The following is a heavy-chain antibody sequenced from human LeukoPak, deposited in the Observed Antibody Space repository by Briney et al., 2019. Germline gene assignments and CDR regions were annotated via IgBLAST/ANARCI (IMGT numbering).Heavy chain of an antibody. CDR2: ISGSGGST. V-gene: IGHV3-23*01. J-gene: IGHJ6*02. Sequence: HPGGSLRLSCAASGSTFSSYAMSWVRQAPGKGLEWVSAISGSGGSTYYADSVKGRFTISRDNSKNTLYLQMNSLRAEDTAVYYCAKASAVRGYYYYGMDVWGQGTTVTVSS. CDR1: GSTFSSYA. D-gene: IGHD3-10*02. CDR3: AKASAVRGYYYYGMDV.